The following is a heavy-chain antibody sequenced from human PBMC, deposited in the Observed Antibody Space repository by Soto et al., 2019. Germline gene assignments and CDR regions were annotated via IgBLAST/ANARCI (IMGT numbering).Heavy chain of an antibody. D-gene: IGHD3-10*01. CDR3: ARDRYYGSGTYYNFYSGMDV. CDR2: IFHSGST. CDR1: GGSINSGDYY. Sequence: QVQLQESGPGLVKPSQTLSLTCTVSGGSINSGDYYWTWVRQPPGKVLEWIGNIFHSGSTYYTPSLQSRVTISLDKSKQHFSLKLSSVTPADTAVYYCARDRYYGSGTYYNFYSGMDVWGQGTTVTVSS. V-gene: IGHV4-30-4*01. J-gene: IGHJ6*02.